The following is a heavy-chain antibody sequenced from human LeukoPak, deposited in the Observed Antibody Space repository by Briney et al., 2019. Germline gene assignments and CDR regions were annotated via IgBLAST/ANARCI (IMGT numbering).Heavy chain of an antibody. V-gene: IGHV4-59*01. J-gene: IGHJ4*02. CDR1: GASISSYY. CDR2: IYYSGST. CDR3: AGQNCGGDCWVRY. Sequence: TSETLSLTCTVSGASISSYYWSWIRQPPGKGLEWIGYIYYSGSTNYNPSLKSRVTTSVDTSKNQFSLKLSSVTAADTAVYYCAGQNCGGDCWVRYWGQGTLVTVSS. D-gene: IGHD2-21*02.